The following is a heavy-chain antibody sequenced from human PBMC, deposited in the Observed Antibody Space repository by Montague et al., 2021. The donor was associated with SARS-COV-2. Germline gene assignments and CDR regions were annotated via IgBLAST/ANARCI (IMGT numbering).Heavy chain of an antibody. CDR1: GGSFSNYY. J-gene: IGHJ5*02. CDR3: ARGATVATFFAPKRTRRDNWFDP. V-gene: IGHV4-34*01. Sequence: SETLSLTCAVYGGSFSNYYWSWIRQPPGKGLEWIGEINHSGSTNYNPSLKSRVTISVDTSKNQFSLKLSSVTAADTAVYYCARGATVATFFAPKRTRRDNWFDPWGQGTLGTVSS. CDR2: INHSGST. D-gene: IGHD5-12*01.